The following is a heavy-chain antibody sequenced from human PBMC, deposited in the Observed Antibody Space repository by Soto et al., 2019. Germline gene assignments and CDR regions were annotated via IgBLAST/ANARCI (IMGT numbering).Heavy chain of an antibody. V-gene: IGHV3-21*01. J-gene: IGHJ6*02. D-gene: IGHD2-2*02. CDR3: AREYTAWPLAYGLDV. CDR2: ISSRSDI. CDR1: GFIFSNYS. Sequence: PGGSLRLSCVGSGFIFSNYSINWVRQAPGKGLEWVSSISSRSDIYYAESVKGRFTISRDNAKNSVSLQMNSLRAEDTAVYYCAREYTAWPLAYGLDVWGQRTTVTVSS.